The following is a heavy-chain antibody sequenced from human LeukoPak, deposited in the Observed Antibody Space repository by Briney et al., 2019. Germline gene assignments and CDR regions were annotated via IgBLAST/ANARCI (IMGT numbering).Heavy chain of an antibody. Sequence: PVKVSCKASGGTFSSYAISWVRQAPGQGLEWMGGIIPIFGTANYAQKFQGRVTITADESTSTAYMELSRLRSDDTAVYYCAREGGYDILTGYYRKFDYWGQGTLVTVPS. D-gene: IGHD3-9*01. J-gene: IGHJ4*02. CDR3: AREGGYDILTGYYRKFDY. V-gene: IGHV1-69*13. CDR2: IIPIFGTA. CDR1: GGTFSSYA.